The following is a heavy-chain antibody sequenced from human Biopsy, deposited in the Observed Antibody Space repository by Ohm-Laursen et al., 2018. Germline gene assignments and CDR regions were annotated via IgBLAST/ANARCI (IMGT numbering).Heavy chain of an antibody. D-gene: IGHD2-21*02. Sequence: SSVKVSCKASGYTFSGYYMHWVRQAPGQGLEWMGWINPDSGVTNYAQKFQGRVTMTSDVSVATAYMELTGLTSDDTAVYFCSREQHYYSAWGQGTLVTVSS. CDR3: SREQHYYSA. CDR1: GYTFSGYY. CDR2: INPDSGVT. V-gene: IGHV1-2*02. J-gene: IGHJ5*02.